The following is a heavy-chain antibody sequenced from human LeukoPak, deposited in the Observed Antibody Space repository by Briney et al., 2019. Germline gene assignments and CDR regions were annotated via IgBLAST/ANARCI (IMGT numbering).Heavy chain of an antibody. CDR1: GGSISNYY. Sequence: TASETLSLTCTVSGGSISNYYWSWIRQRPGKGLEWIGYIYYSGSTSYNPSLKSRVTISVDTSKNQFSLKLNSVTAADTAVYYCARGPAPWYFDLWGRGTLVTVSS. CDR2: IYYSGST. J-gene: IGHJ2*01. CDR3: ARGPAPWYFDL. V-gene: IGHV4-59*01. D-gene: IGHD2-2*01.